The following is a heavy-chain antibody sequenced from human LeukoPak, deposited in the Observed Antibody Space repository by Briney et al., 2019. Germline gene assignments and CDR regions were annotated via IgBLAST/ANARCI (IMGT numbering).Heavy chain of an antibody. Sequence: HPGGSLRLSCAASGFTFSSYSMNWVRQAPGKGLEWVSYISSSSSTIYYADSVKGRFTISRDNAKNSLYLQMNSLRAEDTAVYYCARDGLISSPRPTYYGMDVWGQGTTVTVSS. CDR1: GFTFSSYS. CDR2: ISSSSSTI. D-gene: IGHD3-10*01. V-gene: IGHV3-48*01. CDR3: ARDGLISSPRPTYYGMDV. J-gene: IGHJ6*02.